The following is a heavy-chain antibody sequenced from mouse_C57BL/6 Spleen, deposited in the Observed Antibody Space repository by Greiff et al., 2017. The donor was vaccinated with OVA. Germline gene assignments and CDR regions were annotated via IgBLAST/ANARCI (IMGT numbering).Heavy chain of an antibody. V-gene: IGHV5-9*01. CDR3: ARPYYGYDGYFDV. CDR1: GFTFSSYT. D-gene: IGHD2-9*01. CDR2: ISGGGGNT. Sequence: EVMLVESGGGLVKPGGSLKLSCAASGFTFSSYTMSWVRQTPEKRLEWVATISGGGGNTYYPDSVKGRFTISRDNAKYTLYLQMSSLRSEDTALYYCARPYYGYDGYFDVWGTGTTVTVSS. J-gene: IGHJ1*03.